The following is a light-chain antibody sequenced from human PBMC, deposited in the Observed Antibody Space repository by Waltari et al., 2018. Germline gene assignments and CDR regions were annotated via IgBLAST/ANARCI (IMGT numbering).Light chain of an antibody. CDR2: KVS. CDR1: QSHVYSDGNIY. J-gene: IGKJ2*03. Sequence: DVVMTQSPLSLPVTLGQPASISCRSSQSHVYSDGNIYLNWFQQRPGQSPRRLIYKVSRRDSGVPDRFSGSGSGTDFTLRISRVEAEDVGLYFCMQGTNWPQSFGQGTKLEIK. V-gene: IGKV2-30*01. CDR3: MQGTNWPQS.